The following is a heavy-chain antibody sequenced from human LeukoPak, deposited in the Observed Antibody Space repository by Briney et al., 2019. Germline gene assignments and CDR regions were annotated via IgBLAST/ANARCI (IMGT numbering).Heavy chain of an antibody. J-gene: IGHJ6*03. CDR1: RFTFSSYG. Sequence: GGSLRLSCAASRFTFSSYGMHWVRQAPGKGLEWVAYIQYDGSNEQYADSVKGRFSISRDSSKNISYLQMNSLRAEDTAVYYCAKDRCSNGVGCYYYYMDVWGKGTSVTISS. CDR3: AKDRCSNGVGCYYYYMDV. D-gene: IGHD2-8*01. V-gene: IGHV3-30*02. CDR2: IQYDGSNE.